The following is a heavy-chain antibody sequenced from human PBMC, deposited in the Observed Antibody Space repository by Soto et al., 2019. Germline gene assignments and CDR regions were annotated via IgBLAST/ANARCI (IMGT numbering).Heavy chain of an antibody. Sequence: PGGSLRLSCAASGFTVSSNYMSWVRQAPGKGLEWVSVIYSGGSTYYADSVKGRFTISRDNSKNTLYLQMNSLRAEDTAVYYCARDRSALWEAAAGTMGGMDVWGQGTTVTVSS. D-gene: IGHD6-13*01. CDR2: IYSGGST. CDR1: GFTVSSNY. J-gene: IGHJ6*02. V-gene: IGHV3-53*01. CDR3: ARDRSALWEAAAGTMGGMDV.